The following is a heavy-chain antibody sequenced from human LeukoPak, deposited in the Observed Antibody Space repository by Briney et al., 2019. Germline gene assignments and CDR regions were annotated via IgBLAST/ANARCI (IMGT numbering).Heavy chain of an antibody. CDR2: IYYSGST. CDR3: ARDPQYSSSSDAFDI. J-gene: IGHJ3*02. V-gene: IGHV4-61*01. Sequence: SGTLSLTCTVSGGSVSGNSYYWSWIRQPPGKGLEWIGYIYYSGSTNYNPSLMSRVTISVDTSKNQFSLKLSSVTAADTAVYFCARDPQYSSSSDAFDIWGQGAMVTVSS. D-gene: IGHD6-13*01. CDR1: GGSVSGNSYY.